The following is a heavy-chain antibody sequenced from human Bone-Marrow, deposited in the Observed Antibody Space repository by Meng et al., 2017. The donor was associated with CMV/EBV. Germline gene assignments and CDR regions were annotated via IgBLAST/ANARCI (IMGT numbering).Heavy chain of an antibody. V-gene: IGHV4-39*07. Sequence: SETLSLTCTVSGGSISSSDYYWGWIRQPPGKGLEWIGSIYYSGSTYYNPSLKSRVTISVDTPKNQFSLTLNSVTAADTAVYYCARDLWTMTVTGTDHWYDPWGQGTLVTVSS. J-gene: IGHJ5*02. CDR2: IYYSGST. D-gene: IGHD1/OR15-1a*01. CDR3: ARDLWTMTVTGTDHWYDP. CDR1: GGSISSSDYY.